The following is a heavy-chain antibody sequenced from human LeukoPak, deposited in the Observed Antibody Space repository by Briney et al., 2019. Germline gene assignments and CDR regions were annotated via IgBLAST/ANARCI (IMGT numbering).Heavy chain of an antibody. CDR1: GGSVSNYY. Sequence: SETLSLTCTVSGGSVSNYYWSWIRQSPGKGLEWICYIYYTETSYNPSLKSRVTITVDTSKNQFSLRLSSVTAADTAVYYCARRYCTGGTCYSDRGAFDIWGQGTMVTVSS. D-gene: IGHD2-15*01. CDR2: IYYTET. J-gene: IGHJ3*02. V-gene: IGHV4-59*02. CDR3: ARRYCTGGTCYSDRGAFDI.